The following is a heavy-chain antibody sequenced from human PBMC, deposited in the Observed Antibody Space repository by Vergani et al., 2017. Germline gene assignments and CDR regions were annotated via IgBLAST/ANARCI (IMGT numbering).Heavy chain of an antibody. CDR3: ARQWGVRGATDY. D-gene: IGHD3-10*01. CDR1: GGSISSSNYY. V-gene: IGHV4-39*01. Sequence: QLQLQESGPGLVKPSETLSLTCTVSGGSISSSNYYWGWIRQPPGKGLEWIGSIYYSGSTYYNPSLKLLATISVDTSKNLFSLKLSSVTAADTAVYYCARQWGVRGATDYWGQGSLVTVSS. J-gene: IGHJ4*02. CDR2: IYYSGST.